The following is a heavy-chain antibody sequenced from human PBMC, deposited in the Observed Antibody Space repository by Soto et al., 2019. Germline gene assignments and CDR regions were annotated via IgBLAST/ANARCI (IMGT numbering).Heavy chain of an antibody. J-gene: IGHJ4*02. CDR2: ISHDGRNK. V-gene: IGHV3-30*03. CDR1: GFTFSSYS. Sequence: PGGSLRLSCAASGFTFSSYSMNWVRQAPCKGLEWVAVISHDGRNKDYADSAKGRFTISRDNSKSTLYLQMNSLRTEDTAVYYCARDGIERGSASFATHWGQGTQVTVSS. D-gene: IGHD3-10*01. CDR3: ARDGIERGSASFATH.